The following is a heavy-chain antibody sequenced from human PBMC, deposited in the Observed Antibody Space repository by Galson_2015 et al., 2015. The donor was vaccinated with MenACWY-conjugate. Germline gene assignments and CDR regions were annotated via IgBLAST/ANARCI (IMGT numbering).Heavy chain of an antibody. CDR2: IYPPDSDT. D-gene: IGHD3-3*01. CDR3: AIAIYDFWSGYSFDY. V-gene: IGHV5-51*01. Sequence: QSGAEVKKPGESLQISCTGSDSSFTRVWIGWVRQMPGKGLEWMGIIYPPDSDTKYSPSFQGQVTMSADKSITTTYLQWSSLKASDTAMYYCAIAIYDFWSGYSFDYWGQGTQVTVSS. CDR1: DSSFTRVW. J-gene: IGHJ4*02.